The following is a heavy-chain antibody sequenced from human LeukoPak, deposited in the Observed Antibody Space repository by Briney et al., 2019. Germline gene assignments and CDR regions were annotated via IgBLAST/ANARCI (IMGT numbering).Heavy chain of an antibody. CDR2: IIPIFGTA. CDR3: ASPRSSSSVGTDAFDI. CDR1: GYTFTSYY. V-gene: IGHV1-69*13. J-gene: IGHJ3*02. Sequence: SVKVSCKASGYTFTSYYMHWVRQAPGQGLEWMGGIIPIFGTANYAQKFQGRVTITADESTSTAYMELSSLRSEDTAVYYCASPRSSSSVGTDAFDIWGQGTMVTVSS. D-gene: IGHD6-6*01.